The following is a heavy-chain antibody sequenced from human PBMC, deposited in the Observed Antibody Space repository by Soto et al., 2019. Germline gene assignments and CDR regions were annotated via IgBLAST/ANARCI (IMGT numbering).Heavy chain of an antibody. J-gene: IGHJ6*02. CDR3: ARPAAMGYDGMDV. V-gene: IGHV4-34*01. D-gene: IGHD2-2*01. CDR1: GGSFSGDY. Sequence: SDTLCLTCAVYGGSFSGDYWSRIRQPPGKGLEWIGEINHSGSTNYNPSLKSRVTISVDTSKNQFSLKLSSVTAADTAVYYCARPAAMGYDGMDVWGQGTTVT. CDR2: INHSGST.